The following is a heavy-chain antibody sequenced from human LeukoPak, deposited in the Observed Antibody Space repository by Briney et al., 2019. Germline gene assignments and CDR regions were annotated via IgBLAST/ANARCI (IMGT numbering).Heavy chain of an antibody. J-gene: IGHJ4*02. CDR2: ISYDGSNK. CDR3: ARNRGLVGATSYFDY. Sequence: GRSLRLSCAASGFTFSSYAMHWVRQAPGKGLEWVAVISYDGSNKYYADSVKGRFTISRDNSKNTLYLQMNSLRAEDTAVYYCARNRGLVGATSYFDYWGQGTLVTVSS. D-gene: IGHD1-26*01. V-gene: IGHV3-30*01. CDR1: GFTFSSYA.